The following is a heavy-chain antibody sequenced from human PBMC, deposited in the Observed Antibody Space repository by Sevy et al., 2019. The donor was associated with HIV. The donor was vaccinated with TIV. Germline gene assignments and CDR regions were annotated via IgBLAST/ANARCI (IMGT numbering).Heavy chain of an antibody. CDR3: ARWYGNNFDY. Sequence: SETLSLTCTVSGGTISSSSYRWGWIRQPPGKGLEWVVSIYHTGAADDNPSLKRRVTMSVDTSKNQFSLQVGSVTATDTAVYYCARWYGNNFDYWGQGALVTVSS. D-gene: IGHD3-10*01. J-gene: IGHJ4*02. V-gene: IGHV4-39*01. CDR1: GGTISSSSYR. CDR2: IYHTGAA.